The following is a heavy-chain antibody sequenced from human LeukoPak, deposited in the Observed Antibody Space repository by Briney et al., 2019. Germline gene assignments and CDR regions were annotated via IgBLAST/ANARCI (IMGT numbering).Heavy chain of an antibody. V-gene: IGHV3-30-3*01. D-gene: IGHD2-2*02. CDR2: ISYDGSNK. J-gene: IGHJ4*02. CDR3: ARAGCSSTSCYTGY. CDR1: GFTFSSYA. Sequence: GGSLRLSCAASGFTFSSYAMHWFRQAPGKGLEWVAVISYDGSNKYYADSVKGRFTISRDNSKNTLYLQMNSLRAEDTAVYYCARAGCSSTSCYTGYWGQGTLVTVSS.